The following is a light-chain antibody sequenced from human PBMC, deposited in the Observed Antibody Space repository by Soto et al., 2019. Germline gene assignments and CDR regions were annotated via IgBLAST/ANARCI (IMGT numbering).Light chain of an antibody. CDR2: DAS. V-gene: IGKV1-5*02. CDR1: QSISTW. J-gene: IGKJ1*01. Sequence: DIQMTQSPSTLSASVGDRVTIICRASQSISTWLAWYQQKPGKAPKLLIYDASTLESGVTSRFSGSGSGTEFTLTISSLQPDDFATYYCQHYNSGAFGQGTKVDIK. CDR3: QHYNSGA.